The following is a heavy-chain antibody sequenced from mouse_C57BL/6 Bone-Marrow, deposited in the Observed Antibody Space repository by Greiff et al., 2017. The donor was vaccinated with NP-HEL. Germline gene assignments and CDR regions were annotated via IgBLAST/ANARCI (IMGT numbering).Heavy chain of an antibody. Sequence: EVNVVESGGGLVQSGRSLRLSCATSGFTFSDFYMEWVRQAPGKGLEWIAASRNKANDYTTEYSASVKVRFIVSRDTSKSILYLQMNALRAEDTAIYYCARDASSGYYAMDYWGQGTSVTVSS. D-gene: IGHD3-2*02. V-gene: IGHV7-1*01. CDR1: GFTFSDFY. J-gene: IGHJ4*01. CDR3: ARDASSGYYAMDY. CDR2: SRNKANDYTT.